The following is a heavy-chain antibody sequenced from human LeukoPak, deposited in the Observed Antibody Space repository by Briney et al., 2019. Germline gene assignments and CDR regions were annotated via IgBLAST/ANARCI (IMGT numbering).Heavy chain of an antibody. CDR1: GYTLTYRY. CDR3: ANGPDGYNTY. V-gene: IGHV1-45*02. Sequence: GASVKVSCKASGYTLTYRYLHWVRQAPGQALEWMGWITPFNGNTNYAQKFQDRVTITRDRSMSTAYMELSSLRSEDTAMYYCANGPDGYNTYWGQGTLVTVSS. D-gene: IGHD5-24*01. CDR2: ITPFNGNT. J-gene: IGHJ4*02.